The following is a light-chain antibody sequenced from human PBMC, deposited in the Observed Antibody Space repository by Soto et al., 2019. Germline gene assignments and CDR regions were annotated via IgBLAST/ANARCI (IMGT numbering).Light chain of an antibody. V-gene: IGKV3-11*01. Sequence: EIVLTQSPATLSLSPGERATLSCRASQSVGSFLAWYQQKPGQTPRLLIYDASKRATGIPVRFSGSGSGTDFTLTISSLEPEDFAVYYCQQRTNGPPALSFGGGTKVEI. CDR1: QSVGSF. CDR2: DAS. J-gene: IGKJ4*01. CDR3: QQRTNGPPALS.